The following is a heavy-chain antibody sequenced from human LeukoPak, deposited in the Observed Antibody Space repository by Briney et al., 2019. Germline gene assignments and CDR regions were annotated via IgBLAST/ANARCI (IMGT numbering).Heavy chain of an antibody. CDR2: ISAYNGNT. CDR1: GYTFTSYG. V-gene: IGHV1-18*01. D-gene: IGHD2-8*01. J-gene: IGHJ3*02. Sequence: ASVKVSCKASGYTFTSYGISWVRQAPGQGLEWMGWISAYNGNTNYAQKLQGRVTMTTDTSTSTAYMELRSLRSDDTAVYYCARDAPLMVYASVDDAFDIWGQGIMVTVSS. CDR3: ARDAPLMVYASVDDAFDI.